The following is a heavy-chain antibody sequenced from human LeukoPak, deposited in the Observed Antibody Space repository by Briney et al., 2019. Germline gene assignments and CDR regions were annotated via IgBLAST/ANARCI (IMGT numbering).Heavy chain of an antibody. D-gene: IGHD3-10*01. CDR1: GFTFSSYW. V-gene: IGHV3-7*01. J-gene: IGHJ4*02. CDR2: IKQDGSEK. Sequence: PGGSLRLSCAASGFTFSSYWMSWVRQAPGKGLEWVANIKQDGSEKYYVDSVKGRFTISRDNAKNSLYLQMNSLRAGDTAVYYCARVPRPRAGSGIGYYFDYWGQGTLVTVSS. CDR3: ARVPRPRAGSGIGYYFDY.